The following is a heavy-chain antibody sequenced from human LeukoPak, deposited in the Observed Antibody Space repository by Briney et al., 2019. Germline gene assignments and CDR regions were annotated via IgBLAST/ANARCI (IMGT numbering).Heavy chain of an antibody. V-gene: IGHV1-2*02. D-gene: IGHD3-10*01. CDR1: GYTFTGYY. J-gene: IGHJ5*02. CDR2: INPNSGGT. Sequence: ASVKVSCKASGYTFTGYYMHWVRQAPGQGLEWMGWINPNSGGTNYAQKFQGRVTMTRDTSISTAYMELSRLRSDDTAVYYCARDYSRGVLNWFDPWGQGTLVTVSS. CDR3: ARDYSRGVLNWFDP.